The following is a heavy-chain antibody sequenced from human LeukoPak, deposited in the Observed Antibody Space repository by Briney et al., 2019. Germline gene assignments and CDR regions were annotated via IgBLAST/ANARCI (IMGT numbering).Heavy chain of an antibody. CDR2: IWYDGSNK. CDR3: ARDVGYDKNWFDP. J-gene: IGHJ5*02. Sequence: GGSLRLSCAASGFTFSNYGMHWVRQAPGKGLEWVAVIWYDGSNKYYADSVKGRFTISRDNSKNTLYLQVNSLRVEDTAVYYCARDVGYDKNWFDPWGQGTLVTVSS. V-gene: IGHV3-33*01. D-gene: IGHD2-8*02. CDR1: GFTFSNYG.